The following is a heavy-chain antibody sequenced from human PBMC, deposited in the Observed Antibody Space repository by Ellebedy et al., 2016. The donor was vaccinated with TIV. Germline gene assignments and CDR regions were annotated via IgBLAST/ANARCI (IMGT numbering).Heavy chain of an antibody. V-gene: IGHV3-7*01. CDR3: ARDSGFYCLDF. D-gene: IGHD2-15*01. CDR1: GITFTISW. CDR2: INSDGFET. Sequence: GGSLRLXCVASGITFTISWMTWVRQTPGKGLEWVASINSDGFETRYVDSAKGRFTISRDNAANSVYLQMSSLRGDDTAMYYCARDSGFYCLDFWGQGALVTVFS. J-gene: IGHJ4*02.